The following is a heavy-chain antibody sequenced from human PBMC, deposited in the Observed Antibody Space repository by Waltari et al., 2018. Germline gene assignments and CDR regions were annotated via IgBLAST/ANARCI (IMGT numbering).Heavy chain of an antibody. CDR3: ARESFWSGAEWDDFGMDV. D-gene: IGHD3-3*01. J-gene: IGHJ6*02. Sequence: QVHLVESGGGVVQPGRSRSRSCRGSGFAFGHHGIHWARQAPGKGLEWVAVIWYYGSNKQYADSVKGRFTISRDNSNNVVYMQMDSTRDEDTAIYYCARESFWSGAEWDDFGMDVWGQGTTVIVSS. CDR2: IWYYGSNK. CDR1: GFAFGHHG. V-gene: IGHV3-33*01.